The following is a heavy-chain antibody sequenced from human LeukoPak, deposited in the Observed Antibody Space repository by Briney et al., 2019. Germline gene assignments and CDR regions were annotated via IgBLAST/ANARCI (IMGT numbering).Heavy chain of an antibody. J-gene: IGHJ4*02. D-gene: IGHD3-16*01. CDR1: GFTFDDYA. CDR3: AKDNGRGGNFDY. V-gene: IGHV3-9*01. Sequence: GGSLRLSCAASGFTFDDYAMHWVRQAPGKGLEWVSGISWNSASIGYADSVKGRFTISRDNAKNSLYLQMNSLRAEDTALYYCAKDNGRGGNFDYWGQGTLVTVSS. CDR2: ISWNSASI.